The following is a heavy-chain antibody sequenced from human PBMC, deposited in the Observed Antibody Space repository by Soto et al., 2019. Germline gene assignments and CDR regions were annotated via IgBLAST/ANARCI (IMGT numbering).Heavy chain of an antibody. CDR1: GFTFSSYA. D-gene: IGHD3-10*01. V-gene: IGHV3-23*01. CDR3: AKDRWGSGSSTFDY. CDR2: ISGSGGST. J-gene: IGHJ4*02. Sequence: GGFLRLSCAASGFTFSSYAMSWVRQAPGKGLEWVSAISGSGGSTYYADSVKGRFTISRDNSKNTLYLQMNSLRAEDTAVYYCAKDRWGSGSSTFDYWGQGTLVTVSS.